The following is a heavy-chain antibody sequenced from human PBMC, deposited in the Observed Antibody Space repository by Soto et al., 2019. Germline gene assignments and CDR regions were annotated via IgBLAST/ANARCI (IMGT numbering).Heavy chain of an antibody. D-gene: IGHD4-17*01. CDR2: INPKSGVT. CDR1: GYTFPDYY. V-gene: IGHV1-2*02. CDR3: AREVGYGDFSAALLD. Sequence: QLHLVQSGAEVKKPGASVRVSCKASGYTFPDYYIHWVRQAPGQGLEWMGWINPKSGVTNSAQKFQGRITMTRDTSITTAYLELSSLRSDDTAVYYCAREVGYGDFSAALLDWGQGTLVTVSS. J-gene: IGHJ4*02.